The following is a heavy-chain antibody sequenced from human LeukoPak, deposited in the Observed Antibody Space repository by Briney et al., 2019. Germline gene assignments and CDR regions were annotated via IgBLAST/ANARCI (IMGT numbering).Heavy chain of an antibody. J-gene: IGHJ4*02. CDR2: ISTSSSTI. CDR1: GFTFSSYS. D-gene: IGHD3-10*01. CDR3: ARDLTTVRGKYYFDY. Sequence: GGSLRLSCVASGFTFSSYSRNWVRQAPGKRLEWVSYISTSSSTIYYADSVKGRFTISRDNAKNSLYLQMNSLRAEDTAVYYCARDLTTVRGKYYFDYWGQGILVTVSA. V-gene: IGHV3-48*01.